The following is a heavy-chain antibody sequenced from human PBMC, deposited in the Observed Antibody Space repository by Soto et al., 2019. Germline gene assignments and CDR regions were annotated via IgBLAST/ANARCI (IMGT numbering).Heavy chain of an antibody. J-gene: IGHJ6*02. CDR2: ISYDGSNK. V-gene: IGHV3-30-3*01. CDR1: GFTFSSYA. Sequence: GGSLRLSCAASGFTFSSYAMHWVRQAPGKGLEWVAVISYDGSNKYYADSVKGRLTISRDNSKNTLYLQMNSLRAEDTAVYYCAREARGYDFWSGYYPNYYYRMDVWGQGTTVTVS. D-gene: IGHD3-3*01. CDR3: AREARGYDFWSGYYPNYYYRMDV.